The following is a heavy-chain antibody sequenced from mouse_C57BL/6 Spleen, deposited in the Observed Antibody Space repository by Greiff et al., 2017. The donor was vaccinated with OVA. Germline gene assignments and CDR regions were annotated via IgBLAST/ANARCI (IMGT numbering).Heavy chain of an antibody. V-gene: IGHV7-3*01. CDR1: GFTFTDYY. CDR2: IRNKANGYTT. D-gene: IGHD1-1*01. CDR3: ARIITTVVGAMDY. J-gene: IGHJ4*01. Sequence: EVQRVESGGGLVQPGGSLSLSCAASGFTFTDYYMSWVRQPPGKALEWLGFIRNKANGYTTEYSASVKGRFTISRDNSQSILYLQMNALRAEDSATYYCARIITTVVGAMDYWGQGTSVTVSS.